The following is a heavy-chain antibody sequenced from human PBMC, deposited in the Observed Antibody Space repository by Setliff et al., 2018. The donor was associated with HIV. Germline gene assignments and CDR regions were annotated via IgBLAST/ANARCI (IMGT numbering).Heavy chain of an antibody. CDR1: GVVFSYAW. D-gene: IGHD3-3*01. V-gene: IGHV3-49*04. Sequence: GSLSPSCAAPGVVFSYAWMAWVRQAPGKGLEWVGFIRSTSIGGTTDYGASVKGRFTISRDDSKTIAYPKMHSLTTEGTAVYFCTRDRRGSNSWSGYNGGFDYWGQGTLVTVSS. CDR2: IRSTSIGGTT. J-gene: IGHJ4*02. CDR3: TRDRRGSNSWSGYNGGFDY.